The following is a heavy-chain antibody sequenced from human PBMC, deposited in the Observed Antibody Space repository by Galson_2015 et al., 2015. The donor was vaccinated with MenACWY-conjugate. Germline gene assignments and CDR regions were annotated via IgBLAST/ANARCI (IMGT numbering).Heavy chain of an antibody. D-gene: IGHD1-1*01. Sequence: LRLSCAASGFTISTNYMTWVRQAPGKGLEWISVIYTGGSTYYADSVKGRFTMSRDNPKNTLYLQMNSLRAEDTAVYYCARGTTPYDFDYWGQGTLVTVSS. CDR2: IYTGGST. V-gene: IGHV3-53*01. CDR3: ARGTTPYDFDY. CDR1: GFTISTNY. J-gene: IGHJ4*02.